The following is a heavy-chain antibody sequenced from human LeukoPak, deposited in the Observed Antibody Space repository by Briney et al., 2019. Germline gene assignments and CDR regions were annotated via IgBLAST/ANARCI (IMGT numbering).Heavy chain of an antibody. Sequence: GGSLRLSCAASGFTFDDYGMSWVRQAPGKGLEWVSGISGSGAYSYYADSVKGRFTISRDNAKNSLYLQMNSLRAEDTAVYYCAELGITMIGGVWGKGTTVTISS. CDR1: GFTFDDYG. CDR3: AELGITMIGGV. V-gene: IGHV3-20*04. D-gene: IGHD3-10*02. J-gene: IGHJ6*04. CDR2: ISGSGAYS.